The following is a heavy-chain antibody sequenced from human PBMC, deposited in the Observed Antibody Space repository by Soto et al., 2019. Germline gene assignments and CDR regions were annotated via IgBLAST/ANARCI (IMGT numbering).Heavy chain of an antibody. CDR3: AKGSVVGADYSYGMDV. CDR2: VSGSGGSV. V-gene: IGHV3-23*01. J-gene: IGHJ6*02. D-gene: IGHD2-2*01. CDR1: GFTFSSYG. Sequence: VQLLESGGDLVQPGGSLTLSCAAAGFTFSSYGMSWVRQAPGKGLEWVSAVSGSGGSVYYADSVRGRFTISRDNSKNTLYLQMNSLRAEDTAIYYCAKGSVVGADYSYGMDVWGQGTTVTVSS.